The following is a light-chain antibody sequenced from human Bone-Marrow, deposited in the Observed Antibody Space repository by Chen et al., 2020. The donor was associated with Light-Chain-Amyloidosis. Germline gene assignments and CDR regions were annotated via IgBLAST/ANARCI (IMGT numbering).Light chain of an antibody. V-gene: IGLV3-21*02. Sequence: SYVLTQPSSVSVATGQTATIACGGNNIGSTSVHWYQQTPGQAPLLVVYDDSDRPSGIPERVSGANSGNSATLTISRVEAGDDAYYYCQVWDRSSDRPVFGGGTKLTVL. CDR1: NIGSTS. J-gene: IGLJ3*02. CDR2: DDS. CDR3: QVWDRSSDRPV.